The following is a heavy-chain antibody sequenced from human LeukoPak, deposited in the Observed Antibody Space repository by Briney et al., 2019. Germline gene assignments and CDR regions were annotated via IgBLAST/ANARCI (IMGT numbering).Heavy chain of an antibody. D-gene: IGHD2-2*02. CDR3: AGVLRYCSSTSCYRVLDY. CDR2: ISSSGSTI. V-gene: IGHV3-48*03. Sequence: GGSLRLSCAASGFTFSSYEMNWVRQAPGKGLEWVSYISSSGSTIYYADSVKGRFTISRDNAKNSLYLQMNSLRAEDTAVYYCAGVLRYCSSTSCYRVLDYWGQGTLVTVSS. CDR1: GFTFSSYE. J-gene: IGHJ4*02.